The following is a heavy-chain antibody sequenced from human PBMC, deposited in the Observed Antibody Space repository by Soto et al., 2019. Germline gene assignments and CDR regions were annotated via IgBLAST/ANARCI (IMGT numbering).Heavy chain of an antibody. Sequence: EVQVVESGGGLVQPGGSLRLSCAASGFTVSSDYMTWVRQAPGKGLEWVSVISSGGNTYYADSVKGRFTSSRHNSENTLYLQLNSLRGDDTAVYYCARGYWFDPWGQGPLVTVSS. CDR1: GFTVSSDY. CDR2: ISSGGNT. D-gene: IGHD3-10*01. V-gene: IGHV3-53*04. J-gene: IGHJ5*02. CDR3: ARGYWFDP.